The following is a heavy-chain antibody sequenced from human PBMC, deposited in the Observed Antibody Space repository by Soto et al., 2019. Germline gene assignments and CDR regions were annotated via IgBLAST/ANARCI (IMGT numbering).Heavy chain of an antibody. V-gene: IGHV4-34*01. J-gene: IGHJ6*03. CDR3: ARGGISHWAYFYYMDV. CDR1: GGTLSDYV. Sequence: SETLSLTCVVSGGTLSDYVWSWIRQPPGMVLEWIGEINHLGSINYNPSLKSRVTMSVDTSKNQFSLTLNSVTAADTATYYCARGGISHWAYFYYMDVWDRGTTVTVSS. CDR2: INHLGSI. D-gene: IGHD2-21*01.